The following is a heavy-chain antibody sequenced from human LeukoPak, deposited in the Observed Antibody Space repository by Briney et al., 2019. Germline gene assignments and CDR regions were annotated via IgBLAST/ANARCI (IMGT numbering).Heavy chain of an antibody. D-gene: IGHD2-2*01. CDR1: GFTFSTNA. CDR2: ISGSGGST. V-gene: IGHV3-23*01. J-gene: IGHJ4*02. CDR3: VKDRCDRTTCPEV. Sequence: GGPLSLPCAAPGFTFSTNAMTWVAQAPGGGLEGVSGISGSGGSTYYTDSVKGRFTISRDNSKNTLHLQMSSLRAEDTALYYCVKDRCDRTTCPEVWGQGTLVTVSS.